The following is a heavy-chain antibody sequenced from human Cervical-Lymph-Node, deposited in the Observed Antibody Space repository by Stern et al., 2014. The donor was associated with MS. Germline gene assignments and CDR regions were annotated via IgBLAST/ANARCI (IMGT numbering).Heavy chain of an antibody. Sequence: VQLVESGPEVKKPGASVTVSCKASGYTFTNYGITWVRQAPGQGLEWLGWISARTGNTMYAQKLQGRVTMTTDTSTSTAYMELRILRSDDTAVYYCARAGGTYPVDHWGQGTLVTVPS. CDR1: GYTFTNYG. V-gene: IGHV1-18*04. CDR2: ISARTGNT. D-gene: IGHD1-26*01. J-gene: IGHJ4*02. CDR3: ARAGGTYPVDH.